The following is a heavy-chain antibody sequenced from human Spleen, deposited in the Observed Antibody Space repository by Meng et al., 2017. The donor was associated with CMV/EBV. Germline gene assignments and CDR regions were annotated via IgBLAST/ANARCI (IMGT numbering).Heavy chain of an antibody. CDR1: GGTISSYA. CDR3: ARGWEDGDPLTYIFDS. Sequence: SVKVSCTASGGTISSYAVTWVRQAPGQGLEWMGGIIPTFGTANYAQKFQGRVTIATDESTDAAYMELRSLRSEDTAVYYCARGWEDGDPLTYIFDSWGQGTLVTVSS. CDR2: IIPTFGTA. J-gene: IGHJ4*02. V-gene: IGHV1-69*05. D-gene: IGHD4-17*01.